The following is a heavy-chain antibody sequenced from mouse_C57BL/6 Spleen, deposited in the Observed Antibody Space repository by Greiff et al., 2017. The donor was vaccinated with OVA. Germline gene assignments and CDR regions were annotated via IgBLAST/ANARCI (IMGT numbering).Heavy chain of an antibody. CDR3: ARGSYFDY. Sequence: QVQLQQPGAELVMPGASVKLSCKASGYTFTSYWMHWVKQRPGQGLEWIGEIDPSDSYTNYNQKFKGKSTLTVDKSSSTAYTQLSSLTSEDSAVYYCARGSYFDYWGQGTTLTVSS. CDR1: GYTFTSYW. CDR2: IDPSDSYT. J-gene: IGHJ2*01. V-gene: IGHV1-69*01.